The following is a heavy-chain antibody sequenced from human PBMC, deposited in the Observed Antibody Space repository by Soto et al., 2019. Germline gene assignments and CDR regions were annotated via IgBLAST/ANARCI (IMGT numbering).Heavy chain of an antibody. CDR1: GFTLSSYA. J-gene: IGHJ3*02. Sequence: EVQLLESGGGLVQPGGSLRLSCAASGFTLSSYAMSWVRQAPGKGLEWVSGISGSGGSTYYADSVKGRFTISRDNSKNTLYLQMNSLRAEDTDVYYCAKDRVTVVGYDAFDIWGQGTMVTVSS. V-gene: IGHV3-23*01. CDR2: ISGSGGST. CDR3: AKDRVTVVGYDAFDI. D-gene: IGHD6-19*01.